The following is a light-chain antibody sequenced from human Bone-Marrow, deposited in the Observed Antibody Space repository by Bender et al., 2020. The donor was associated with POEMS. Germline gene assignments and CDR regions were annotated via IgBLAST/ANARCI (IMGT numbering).Light chain of an antibody. J-gene: IGLJ2*01. CDR2: DIS. CDR1: SSDIGGYNY. CDR3: SSYTTSRIAV. V-gene: IGLV2-14*03. Sequence: QSALTQPPSASGSPGQSVTISCTGSSSDIGGYNYVSWYQQYPDTAPKLLIYDISDRPSGVSNRFSGSKSGNTASLTISGLQAEDEADYCCSSYTTSRIAVFGGGTQVTVL.